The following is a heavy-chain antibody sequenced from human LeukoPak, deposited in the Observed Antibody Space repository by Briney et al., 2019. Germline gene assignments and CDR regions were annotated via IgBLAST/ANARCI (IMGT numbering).Heavy chain of an antibody. CDR3: GKLIIKLRLGELSFVDGMDV. CDR2: ISFDGSNK. Sequence: GGSLRLSCAASGFTFSSYGMHWVRQAPGKGLEWVAVISFDGSNKYYADSVKGRFTISRDNSKNTLYLQMNSLRAEDTAVYYCGKLIIKLRLGELSFVDGMDVWGQGTTVTVSS. D-gene: IGHD3-16*02. V-gene: IGHV3-30*18. CDR1: GFTFSSYG. J-gene: IGHJ6*02.